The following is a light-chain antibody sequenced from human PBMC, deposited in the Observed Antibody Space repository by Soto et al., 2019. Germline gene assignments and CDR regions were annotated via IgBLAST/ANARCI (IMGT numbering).Light chain of an antibody. J-gene: IGKJ1*01. CDR1: QTISSW. CDR2: RAS. Sequence: DIQMTLPPSTLSGSIGDRVTITCRASQTISSWLAWYQQKPEKAPKVLIYRASHLESGVPSRFSGSGSGTEFTLTISSLRPDDFGTYYCQEYNSYTGTFGPGTKVDIK. CDR3: QEYNSYTGT. V-gene: IGKV1-5*03.